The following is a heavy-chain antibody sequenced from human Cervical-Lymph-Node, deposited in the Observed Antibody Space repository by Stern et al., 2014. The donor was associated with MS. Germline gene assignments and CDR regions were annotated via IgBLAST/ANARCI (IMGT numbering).Heavy chain of an antibody. V-gene: IGHV3-30*01. CDR2: ISYDGSNK. D-gene: IGHD6-13*01. CDR3: ARDGVDSSSWYFDY. Sequence: VQLVESGGGVVQPGRSLRLSCAASGFTFSSYAMHWVRQAPGKGLEWVAVISYDGSNKYYADSVKGRFTISRDNSKNTLYLQMNSLRAEDTAVYYCARDGVDSSSWYFDYWGQGTLVTVSS. CDR1: GFTFSSYA. J-gene: IGHJ4*02.